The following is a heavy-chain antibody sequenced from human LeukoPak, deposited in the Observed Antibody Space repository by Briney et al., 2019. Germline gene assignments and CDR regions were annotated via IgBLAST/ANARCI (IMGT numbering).Heavy chain of an antibody. CDR1: GYSISSGYY. Sequence: SETLSLTCTVSGYSISSGYYWGWIRQPPGKGLEWIGSIYHSGSTYYNPSLRSRVTISVDTSKNQFSLKLSSVTAADTAVYYCVRDSGSYDYWGQGTLVTVSS. D-gene: IGHD1-26*01. V-gene: IGHV4-38-2*02. J-gene: IGHJ4*02. CDR2: IYHSGST. CDR3: VRDSGSYDY.